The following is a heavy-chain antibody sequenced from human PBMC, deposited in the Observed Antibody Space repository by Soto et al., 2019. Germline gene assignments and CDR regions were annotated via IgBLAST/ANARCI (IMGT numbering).Heavy chain of an antibody. CDR3: ARGRWYYYGSGPFDP. D-gene: IGHD3-10*01. CDR2: INHSGST. V-gene: IGHV4-34*01. J-gene: IGHJ5*02. CDR1: GGSFSGYY. Sequence: QVQLQQWGAGLLKPSETLSLTCAVYGGSFSGYYWSWIRQPPGKGLEWIGEINHSGSTNYNPSLKSRVTISVDTSKNQFSLKLSSVTAADTAVYYCARGRWYYYGSGPFDPLGQGTLVTVSS.